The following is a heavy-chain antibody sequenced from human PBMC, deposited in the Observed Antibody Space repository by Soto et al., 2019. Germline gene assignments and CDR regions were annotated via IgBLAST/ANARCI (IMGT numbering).Heavy chain of an antibody. CDR2: ISYDGSNK. Sequence: GGSLRLSCAASGFTFSSYGMHWVRQAPGKGLEWVAVISYDGSNKYYADSVKGRFTISRDNSKNTLYLQMNSLRAEDTAVYYCAKDKDSSGWYSAYFDYWGQGTLVTV. D-gene: IGHD6-19*01. V-gene: IGHV3-30*18. J-gene: IGHJ4*02. CDR3: AKDKDSSGWYSAYFDY. CDR1: GFTFSSYG.